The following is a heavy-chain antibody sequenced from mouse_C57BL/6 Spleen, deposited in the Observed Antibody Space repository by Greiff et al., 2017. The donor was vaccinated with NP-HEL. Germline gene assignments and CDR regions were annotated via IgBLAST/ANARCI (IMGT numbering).Heavy chain of an antibody. V-gene: IGHV1-50*01. J-gene: IGHJ2*01. D-gene: IGHD2-1*01. CDR1: GYTFTSYW. Sequence: QVQLQQPGAELVKPGASVKLSCKASGYTFTSYWMQWVNQRPGQGLEWIGEIDPSDSYTNYNQKFKGKATLTVDTSSSTAYMQLSSLTSEDSAVYYCAREGGGNLGHYFDYWGQGTTLTVSS. CDR3: AREGGGNLGHYFDY. CDR2: IDPSDSYT.